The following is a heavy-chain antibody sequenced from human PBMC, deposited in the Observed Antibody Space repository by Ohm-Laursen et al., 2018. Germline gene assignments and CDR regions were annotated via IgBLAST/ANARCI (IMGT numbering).Heavy chain of an antibody. CDR3: ARAADVVTPYYFDY. CDR2: IKSKSDGGTT. J-gene: IGHJ4*02. V-gene: IGHV3-15*01. CDR1: GFTFTNAW. Sequence: GSLRLSCTASGFTFTNAWMSWVRQAPGKGLEWVALIKSKSDGGTTHYAAPVKGRFTISRDNSNNTVFLQLNRLRAEDTAMYYCARAADVVTPYYFDYWGQGTLVTVAS. D-gene: IGHD2-15*01.